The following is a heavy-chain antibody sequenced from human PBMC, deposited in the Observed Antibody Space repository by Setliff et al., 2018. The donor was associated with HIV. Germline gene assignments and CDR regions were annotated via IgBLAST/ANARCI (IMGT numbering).Heavy chain of an antibody. CDR3: ARVISSWSAYYIDY. J-gene: IGHJ4*02. CDR1: GGSFSSGIYY. V-gene: IGHV4-39*07. CDR2: IYYGGST. D-gene: IGHD3-3*01. Sequence: KPSETLSLTCTVSGGSFSSGIYYWSWIRQPAGKGLEWIGSIYYGGSTYSNPSLKSRLTISVDTSKNQFSLKLSSVTAADTAVYYCARVISSWSAYYIDYWGQGTLVTVSS.